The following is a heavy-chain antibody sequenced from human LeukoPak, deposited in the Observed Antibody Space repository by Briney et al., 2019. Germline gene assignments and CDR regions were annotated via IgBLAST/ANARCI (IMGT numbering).Heavy chain of an antibody. Sequence: PSETLSLTCTVSGGSISSYYWSWIRQPPGKGLEWIGYIYTSGSTNYNPSLKSRVTISVDTSKNQLSLKLSSVTAADTAVYYCARHWTTYDAFDIWGQGTMVTVSS. CDR1: GGSISSYY. CDR3: ARHWTTYDAFDI. J-gene: IGHJ3*02. D-gene: IGHD3/OR15-3a*01. V-gene: IGHV4-4*09. CDR2: IYTSGST.